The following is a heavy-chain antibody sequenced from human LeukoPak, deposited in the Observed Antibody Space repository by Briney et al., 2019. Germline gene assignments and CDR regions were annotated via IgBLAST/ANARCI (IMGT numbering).Heavy chain of an antibody. CDR2: IYYSGST. J-gene: IGHJ4*02. V-gene: IGHV4-31*03. D-gene: IGHD3-22*01. Sequence: SETLSLTCTVSGGSISSGGYYRSWIRQHPGKGLEWIGYIYYSGSTYYNPSLKSRVTISVDTSKNQFSLKLSSVTAADTAVYYCARLPPYYYDSTEDYWGQGTLVTVSS. CDR3: ARLPPYYYDSTEDY. CDR1: GGSISSGGYY.